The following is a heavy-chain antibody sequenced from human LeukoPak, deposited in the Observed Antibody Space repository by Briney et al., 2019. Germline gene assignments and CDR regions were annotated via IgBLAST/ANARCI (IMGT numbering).Heavy chain of an antibody. CDR3: ARGASGTLRSFDWATQEPLDY. D-gene: IGHD3-10*01. J-gene: IGHJ4*01. CDR1: GSTFSGHF. V-gene: IGHV1-2*02. Sequence: GASVKVSCKASGSTFSGHFVHWVRQTPGRSLEWMGWLNPNTGDTNYGQNLQGRVTMTRDTSITTVYMELSSLTSYDTALYFCARGASGTLRSFDWATQEPLDYWGPGTLVTVSS. CDR2: LNPNTGDT.